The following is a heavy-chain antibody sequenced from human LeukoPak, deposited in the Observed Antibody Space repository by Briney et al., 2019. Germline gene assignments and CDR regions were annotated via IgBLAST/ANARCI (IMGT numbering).Heavy chain of an antibody. J-gene: IGHJ2*01. CDR3: ARVGLSGDYSYFDL. V-gene: IGHV4-30-2*01. Sequence: SEALSLTCAVSGGSISRGGYSWSWIRQPPGKGLEWIGYIYHSGSTYYNPSLKSRVTISVDRSKNQFSLKLSSVTAADTAVYYCARVGLSGDYSYFDLWGRGTLVTVSS. CDR1: GGSISRGGYS. CDR2: IYHSGST. D-gene: IGHD2-15*01.